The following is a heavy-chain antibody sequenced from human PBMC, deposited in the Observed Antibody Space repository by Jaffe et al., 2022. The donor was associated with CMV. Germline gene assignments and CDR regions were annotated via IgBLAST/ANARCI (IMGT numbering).Heavy chain of an antibody. V-gene: IGHV3-23*01. CDR2: ISGSGGST. Sequence: EVQLLESGGGLVQPGGSLRLSCAASGFTFSSYAMSWVRQAPGKGLEWVSAISGSGGSTYYADSVKGRFTISRDNSKNTLYLQMNSLRAEDTAVYYCAKSGYYDILTGYYITYWGQGTLVTVSS. J-gene: IGHJ4*02. CDR3: AKSGYYDILTGYYITY. CDR1: GFTFSSYA. D-gene: IGHD3-9*01.